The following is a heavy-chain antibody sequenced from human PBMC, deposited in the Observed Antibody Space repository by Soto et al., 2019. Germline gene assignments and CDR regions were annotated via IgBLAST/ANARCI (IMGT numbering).Heavy chain of an antibody. CDR1: GFAFTSSA. Sequence: EVQLLEPGGGLVQPGGSPRLSCAASGFAFTSSAMAWVRQTPGKGLQWVSAITVAGGGTYYADSVKGRFTISRVNSKKTLYLQMNSLSGEDTALYFCAKWPPSPKMGVTSHWGQGTLVTVSS. V-gene: IGHV3-23*01. CDR3: AKWPPSPKMGVTSH. D-gene: IGHD1-26*01. J-gene: IGHJ4*02. CDR2: ITVAGGGT.